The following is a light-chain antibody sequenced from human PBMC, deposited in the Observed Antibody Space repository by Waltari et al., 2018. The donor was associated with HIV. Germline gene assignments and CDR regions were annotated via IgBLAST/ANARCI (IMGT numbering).Light chain of an antibody. CDR3: QQYDNCPPIT. Sequence: EIVMTQSPATLSVSPGERATLSCRASQSVRSNLAWYQQRPGQAPRLLISGASTRATGVPARFSGSGSGTDFTLTISSLQSEDFAVYYCQQYDNCPPITFGQGTRLEIK. CDR2: GAS. V-gene: IGKV3-15*01. J-gene: IGKJ5*01. CDR1: QSVRSN.